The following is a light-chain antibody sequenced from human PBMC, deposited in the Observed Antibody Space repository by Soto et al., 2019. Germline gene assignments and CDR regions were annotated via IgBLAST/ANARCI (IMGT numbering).Light chain of an antibody. V-gene: IGKV3-20*01. CDR1: QSVSSRY. J-gene: IGKJ2*01. CDR3: QQYGSSPPFT. CDR2: GAS. Sequence: EIVLTQSPGTLSLSPGERATLSCRASQSVSSRYLAWYQQKPGQAPRLLSYGASNRATGIPDRFSGSGSGTDFTLTISRLEPEDCAVYFWQQYGSSPPFTFGQGTKVEIK.